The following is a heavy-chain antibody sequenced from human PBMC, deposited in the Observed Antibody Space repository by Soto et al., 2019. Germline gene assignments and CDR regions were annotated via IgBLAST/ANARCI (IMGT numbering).Heavy chain of an antibody. Sequence: PGGSLRLSYVASGFTFDDHVMHWARQLPGKGLEWVGHISWDGYSIGYGGSVRGRFTISRDNAKNTLYLQMNSLRPEDTALYYCARSWSGSTSGRVDFWGQGTTVTVSS. CDR3: ARSWSGSTSGRVDF. CDR2: ISWDGYSI. J-gene: IGHJ6*02. D-gene: IGHD3-3*01. V-gene: IGHV3-9*01. CDR1: GFTFDDHV.